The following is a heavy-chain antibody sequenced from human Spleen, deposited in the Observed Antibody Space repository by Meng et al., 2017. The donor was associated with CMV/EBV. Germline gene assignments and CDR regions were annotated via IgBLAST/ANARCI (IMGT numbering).Heavy chain of an antibody. Sequence: GESLKISCAASGFSVSSNYMAWVRQAPGKGLEWVAVVTTGAGTYYADSVKGRFTISRDDSKITLDLHMNSLRPEDTAVYYCARDWVAIDAFDIWGHGTMVTVSS. CDR2: VTTGAGT. J-gene: IGHJ3*02. CDR1: GFSVSSNY. V-gene: IGHV3-66*02. D-gene: IGHD2-15*01. CDR3: ARDWVAIDAFDI.